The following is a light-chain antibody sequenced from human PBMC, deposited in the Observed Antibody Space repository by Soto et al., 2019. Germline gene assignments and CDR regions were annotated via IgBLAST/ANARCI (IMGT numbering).Light chain of an antibody. J-gene: IGKJ2*01. CDR2: LGS. V-gene: IGKV2-28*01. CDR1: QSLLHSNGYTY. CDR3: MQALQTPLYT. Sequence: IVMTQSPLSLPVTPGEPASISCRSSQSLLHSNGYTYLDWYLQKPGQSPRLLIYLGSNRASGVPDRFSGSGSGADFTLKISRVEAEDVGVYYCMQALQTPLYTFGQGTKLQI.